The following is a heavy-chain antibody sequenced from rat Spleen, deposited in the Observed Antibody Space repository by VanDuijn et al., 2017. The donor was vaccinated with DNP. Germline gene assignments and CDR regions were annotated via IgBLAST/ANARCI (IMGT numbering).Heavy chain of an antibody. CDR1: GFTFNNYW. Sequence: EVQLVESGGDLVQPGRSLKLSCVASGFTFNNYWMTWIRQVPGKGLEWVASITSSGGSTYYPDSVKGRFTISRDNAKNTLYLQMNSLRSEDTATYYCARDRGTTVATGYFDYWGQGVMVTVSS. D-gene: IGHD1-3*01. V-gene: IGHV5-31*01. CDR3: ARDRGTTVATGYFDY. CDR2: ITSSGGST. J-gene: IGHJ2*01.